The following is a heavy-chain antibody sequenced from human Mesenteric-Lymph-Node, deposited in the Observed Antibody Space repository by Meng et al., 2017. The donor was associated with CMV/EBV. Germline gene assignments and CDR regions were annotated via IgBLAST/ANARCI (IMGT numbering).Heavy chain of an antibody. CDR2: IYRGDNT. Sequence: VDPGGSGGGLVQPGGSLRMSGAASGFNGRDKYMSWVRQAPGKGLEWVCIIYRGDNTYYIDSVKDRFTVSRDNSKNTMYLQMNSLRVEDTAVYYCTGDSVSNPNLDYWGQGTLVTVSS. J-gene: IGHJ4*02. CDR3: TGDSVSNPNLDY. V-gene: IGHV3-66*01. CDR1: GFNGRDKY. D-gene: IGHD3-10*01.